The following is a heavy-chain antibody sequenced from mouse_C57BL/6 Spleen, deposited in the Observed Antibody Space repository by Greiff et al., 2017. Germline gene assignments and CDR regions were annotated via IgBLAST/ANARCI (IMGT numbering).Heavy chain of an antibody. D-gene: IGHD1-1*01. V-gene: IGHV3-6*01. J-gene: IGHJ4*01. CDR1: GYSITSGYY. CDR2: ISYDGSN. Sequence: EVQLHESGPGLVKPSQSLSLTCSVTGYSITSGYYWNWIRQFPGNKLEWMGYISYDGSNNYNPSLKNRISITRDTSKNQFFLKLNSVTTEDTATYYCARNLYYYGSHYAMDYWGQGTSVTVSS. CDR3: ARNLYYYGSHYAMDY.